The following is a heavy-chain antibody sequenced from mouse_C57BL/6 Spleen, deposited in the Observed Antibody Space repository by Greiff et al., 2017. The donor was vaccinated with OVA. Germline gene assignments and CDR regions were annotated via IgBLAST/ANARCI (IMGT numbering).Heavy chain of an antibody. J-gene: IGHJ3*01. CDR3: ARRDTTVGFAY. Sequence: EVQLQQSGPELVKPGASVKISCKASGYTFTDYYMNWVKQSHGKSLEWIGDINPNNGGTSYNQKFKGKATLTVDKSCSTAYMELRSLTSEDSAVYYCARRDTTVGFAYWGQGTLVTVSA. CDR2: INPNNGGT. CDR1: GYTFTDYY. V-gene: IGHV1-26*01. D-gene: IGHD1-1*01.